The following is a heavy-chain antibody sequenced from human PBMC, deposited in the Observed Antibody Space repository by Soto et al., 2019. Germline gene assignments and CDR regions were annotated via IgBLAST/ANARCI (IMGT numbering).Heavy chain of an antibody. CDR1: GYSFTSYW. CDR3: ARHHGSPGSYFGMDV. Sequence: PGESLKISCKGSGYSFTSYWINWVRQMPGKGLEWMGIIYPGDSDTRYSPASQGQVTMSADKSNNTAYLQWRSLKASDTAVYYCARHHGSPGSYFGMDVWGQGTTVTVSS. CDR2: IYPGDSDT. J-gene: IGHJ6*02. V-gene: IGHV5-51*01. D-gene: IGHD6-13*01.